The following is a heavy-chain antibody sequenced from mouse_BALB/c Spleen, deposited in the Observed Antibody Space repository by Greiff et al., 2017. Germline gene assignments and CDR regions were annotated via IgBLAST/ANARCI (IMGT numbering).Heavy chain of an antibody. J-gene: IGHJ4*01. Sequence: EVQRVESGGDLVKPGGSLKLSCAASGFTFSSYGMSWVRQTPDKRLEWVATISSGGSYTYYPDSVKGRFTISRDNAKNTLYLQMSSLKSEDTAMYYCARVYRYDDYYAMDYWGQGTSVTVSS. CDR2: ISSGGSYT. V-gene: IGHV5-6*01. CDR3: ARVYRYDDYYAMDY. CDR1: GFTFSSYG. D-gene: IGHD2-14*01.